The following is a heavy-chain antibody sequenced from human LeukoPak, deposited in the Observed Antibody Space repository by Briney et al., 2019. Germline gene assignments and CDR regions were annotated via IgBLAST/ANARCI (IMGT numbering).Heavy chain of an antibody. V-gene: IGHV4-4*07. D-gene: IGHD2-2*01. Sequence: SETLSLTCTVSGGSISSYYWSWIRQPAGKGLEWIERIYTSGSTNYNPSLKSRVTMSVDTSKNQFSLKLSSVTAADTAVYYCARTSRYCSSTSCYYYMDVWGKGTTVTVSS. CDR2: IYTSGST. J-gene: IGHJ6*03. CDR3: ARTSRYCSSTSCYYYMDV. CDR1: GGSISSYY.